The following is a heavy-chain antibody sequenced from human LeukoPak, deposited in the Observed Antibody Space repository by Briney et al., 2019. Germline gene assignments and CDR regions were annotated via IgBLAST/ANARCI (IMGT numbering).Heavy chain of an antibody. D-gene: IGHD6-19*01. Sequence: GGSLRLSCEAFGFSFSSYNMDWVRQTPGKGLEWISSITTSSSYTFYADSVKGRFTISRDNSKNTLYLQMNSLRAEDTAVYYCAKGKDDSSGWYFFYWGQGTLVTVSS. CDR3: AKGKDDSSGWYFFY. CDR2: ITTSSSYT. CDR1: GFSFSSYN. J-gene: IGHJ4*02. V-gene: IGHV3-21*04.